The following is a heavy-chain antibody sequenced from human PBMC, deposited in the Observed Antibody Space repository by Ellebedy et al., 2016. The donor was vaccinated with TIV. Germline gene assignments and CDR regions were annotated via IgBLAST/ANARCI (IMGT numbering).Heavy chain of an antibody. CDR2: IIPDGGTT. J-gene: IGHJ5*01. D-gene: IGHD3-16*01. CDR1: GFIFSNYP. CDR3: AREIKGDFDS. Sequence: GESLKISCAASGFIFSNYPMHWVRQAPGKGLEAVSAIIPDGGTTYYANSVRGRFIISRDNSKNTLFLQMGSLSAEDMALYYCAREIKGDFDSWGQGTLVTVSS. V-gene: IGHV3-64*01.